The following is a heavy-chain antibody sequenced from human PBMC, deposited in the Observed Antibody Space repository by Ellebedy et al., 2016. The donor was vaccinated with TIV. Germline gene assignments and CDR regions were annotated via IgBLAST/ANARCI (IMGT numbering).Heavy chain of an antibody. V-gene: IGHV3-30-3*01. J-gene: IGHJ3*02. D-gene: IGHD1-26*01. CDR1: GFTFSSYA. Sequence: GGSLRLXXAASGFTFSSYAMHWVRQAPGKGLEWVAVISYDGSNKYYADSVKGRFTISRDNSKNTLYLQMNSLRAEDTAVYYCARRVSGNYYVDAFDIWGQGTMVTVSS. CDR2: ISYDGSNK. CDR3: ARRVSGNYYVDAFDI.